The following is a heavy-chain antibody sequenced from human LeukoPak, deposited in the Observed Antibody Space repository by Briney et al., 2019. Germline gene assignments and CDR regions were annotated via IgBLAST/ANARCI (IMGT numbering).Heavy chain of an antibody. CDR3: AKVEGASKASVY. CDR2: ISGSGGST. D-gene: IGHD1-1*01. Sequence: GGSLRLSCAAAGFTFSNYAMTWVRQAPGRGLEWVSSISGSGGSTCYADSVKGRFTISRDNSKNTLYLQMYSLRAEDTAVYYCAKVEGASKASVYWDQGALVTVSS. V-gene: IGHV3-23*01. CDR1: GFTFSNYA. J-gene: IGHJ4*02.